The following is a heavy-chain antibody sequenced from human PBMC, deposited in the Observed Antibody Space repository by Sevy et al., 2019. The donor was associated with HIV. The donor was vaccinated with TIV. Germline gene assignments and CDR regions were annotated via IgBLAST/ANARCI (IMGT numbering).Heavy chain of an antibody. CDR1: GFTFSSYG. D-gene: IGHD6-13*01. CDR3: AKDRIRSSSWSAYYDYYYMDV. CDR2: ISYDGSNK. V-gene: IGHV3-30*18. J-gene: IGHJ6*03. Sequence: GGSLRLSCAASGFTFSSYGMHWVRQAPGKGLEWVAVISYDGSNKYYADSVKGRFTISRDNSKNTLYLQMNSLRAEDTAVYYCAKDRIRSSSWSAYYDYYYMDVWGKGTTVTVSS.